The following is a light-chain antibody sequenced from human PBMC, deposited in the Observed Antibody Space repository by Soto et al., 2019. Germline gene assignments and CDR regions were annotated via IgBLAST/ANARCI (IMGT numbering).Light chain of an antibody. CDR3: QQSYSIPHT. J-gene: IGKJ2*01. CDR2: AAS. Sequence: DTQMNQSPSSLSASVGDRVTISCRASQSLSNHLNWYQQKPGKAQKLLIYAASSLQSGVPSRFNGSESGTDCTLTISSLQPEDFATYYFQQSYSIPHTFGHGTKREIK. CDR1: QSLSNH. V-gene: IGKV1-39*01.